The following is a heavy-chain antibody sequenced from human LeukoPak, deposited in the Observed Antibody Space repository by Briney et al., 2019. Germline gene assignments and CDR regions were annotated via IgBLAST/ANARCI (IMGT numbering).Heavy chain of an antibody. Sequence: SETLSLTCTVSGGSISSYYWSWIRQPAGKGLEWIGRIYTSGSTNYNPSLKSRVTTSVDTSKNQFPLKLSSVTAADTAVYYCARDGSNADFDYWGQGTLVTVSS. J-gene: IGHJ4*02. V-gene: IGHV4-4*07. CDR1: GGSISSYY. CDR2: IYTSGST. CDR3: ARDGSNADFDY. D-gene: IGHD1-26*01.